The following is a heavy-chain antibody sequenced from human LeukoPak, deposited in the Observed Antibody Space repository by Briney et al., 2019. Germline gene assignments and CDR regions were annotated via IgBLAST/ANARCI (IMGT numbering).Heavy chain of an antibody. CDR1: GGSFSGCY. D-gene: IGHD3-9*01. CDR2: INHSGST. J-gene: IGHJ5*02. V-gene: IGHV4-34*01. CDR3: ARHKNYDILTGYYSNWFDP. Sequence: SETLSLTCAVYGGSFSGCYWSWIRQPPGKGLEWIGEINHSGSTNYNPSLKSRVTISVGTSKNQFSLKLSSVTAADTAVYYCARHKNYDILTGYYSNWFDPWGQGTLVTVSS.